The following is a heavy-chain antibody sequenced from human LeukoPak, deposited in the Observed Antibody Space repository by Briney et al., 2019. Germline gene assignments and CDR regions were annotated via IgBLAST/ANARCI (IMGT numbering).Heavy chain of an antibody. CDR3: ATVGSSGVDY. CDR2: VFYSGGT. J-gene: IGHJ4*02. CDR1: GGSITGSYF. V-gene: IGHV4-39*01. D-gene: IGHD6-13*01. Sequence: SETLSLTCTVSGGSITGSYFWGWIRQTPGERLEWIGSVFYSGGTYYNPSLKSRVTISVDTSKNQFSLKLTSVTAADTAVYYCATVGSSGVDYWGQGTLVTVSS.